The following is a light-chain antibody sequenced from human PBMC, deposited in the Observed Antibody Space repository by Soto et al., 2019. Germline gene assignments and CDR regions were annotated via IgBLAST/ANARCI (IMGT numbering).Light chain of an antibody. J-gene: IGLJ1*01. CDR2: EVS. CDR1: SSEVGGYNY. CDR3: SSYAGSNYFYV. V-gene: IGLV2-8*01. Sequence: QSVLTQPPSASGSPGQSVTISCTGTSSEVGGYNYVSWYQQHPGKAPKLMIYEVSKRPSGVPDRFSGSKSGNTASLTVSGLQAEDEADYYCSSYAGSNYFYVFGTGTKVTVL.